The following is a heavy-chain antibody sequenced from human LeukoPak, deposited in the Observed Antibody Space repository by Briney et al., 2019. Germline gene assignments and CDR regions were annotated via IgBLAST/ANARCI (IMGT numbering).Heavy chain of an antibody. J-gene: IGHJ6*02. V-gene: IGHV4-4*07. Sequence: PSETLSLTCTVSGGSASSYYWSWIRQPAGKGLEWIGRIYTSGSTNYNPSLKSRVTMSVDTSKNQFSLKLSSVTAADTAVYYCARDLGPLRYFDSRGMDVWGQGTTVTVSS. D-gene: IGHD3-9*01. CDR3: ARDLGPLRYFDSRGMDV. CDR2: IYTSGST. CDR1: GGSASSYY.